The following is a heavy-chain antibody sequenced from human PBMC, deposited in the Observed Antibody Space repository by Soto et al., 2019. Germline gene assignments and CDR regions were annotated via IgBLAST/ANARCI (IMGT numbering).Heavy chain of an antibody. V-gene: IGHV4-30-4*01. Sequence: QVQLQESGPGLAKPSQTLSLTCTVSGCSISRGDYYWSWIRQSPGKGLEWIGAIYYSGSTYYNPSLKSRVTISVATSKNQFSLKLSSMTAADTAVYYCARDPTVYYAFDISGQGTMVTVS. J-gene: IGHJ3*02. CDR3: ARDPTVYYAFDI. D-gene: IGHD2-8*01. CDR2: IYYSGST. CDR1: GCSISRGDYY.